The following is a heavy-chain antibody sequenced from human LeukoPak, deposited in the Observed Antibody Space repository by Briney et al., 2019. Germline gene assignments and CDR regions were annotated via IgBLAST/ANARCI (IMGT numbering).Heavy chain of an antibody. CDR1: GFIVSSNY. J-gene: IGHJ4*02. D-gene: IGHD3-16*01. V-gene: IGHV3-53*01. CDR3: ARSDGGYFDY. CDR2: IYSGGST. Sequence: GGSLRLSCAASGFIVSSNYMSWVRQAPGKGLEWVSVIYSGGSTYYADSVKGRFTISRDNSKNTLYLQMNSLRAEDTAVYYCARSDGGYFDYWGQGTLVTVSS.